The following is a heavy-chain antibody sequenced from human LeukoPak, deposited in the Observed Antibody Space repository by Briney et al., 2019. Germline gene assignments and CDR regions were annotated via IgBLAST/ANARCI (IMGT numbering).Heavy chain of an antibody. V-gene: IGHV4-59*01. CDR2: IYYSGST. CDR1: GVSISSYC. CDR3: ASRSSIWSGYQDTLYYFDS. Sequence: SETLSLTCTVSGVSISSYCWSWIRQPPGKXLEWIGHIYYSGSTNYNPSLKSRVTISVDTSKNQFSLKLSSVTAADTAVYYCASRSSIWSGYQDTLYYFDSWGQGTLVTVSS. D-gene: IGHD3-3*01. J-gene: IGHJ4*02.